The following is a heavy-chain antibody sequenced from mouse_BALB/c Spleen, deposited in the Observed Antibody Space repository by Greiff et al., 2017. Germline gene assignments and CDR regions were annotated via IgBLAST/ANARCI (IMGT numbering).Heavy chain of an antibody. CDR1: GFNIKDTY. CDR2: IEAANGNT. Sequence: VQLQQSGAELVKPGASVKLSCTASGFNIKDTYMHWVKQRPEQGLEWIGRIEAANGNTKYDPKFQGKATITADTSSNTAYLQLISLTTEDTAVYYCARTVVAGFDYWGQGTTLTVSS. D-gene: IGHD1-1*01. J-gene: IGHJ2*01. CDR3: ARTVVAGFDY. V-gene: IGHV14-3*02.